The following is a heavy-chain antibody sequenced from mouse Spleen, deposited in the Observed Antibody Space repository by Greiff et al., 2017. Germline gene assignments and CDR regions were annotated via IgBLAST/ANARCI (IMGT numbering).Heavy chain of an antibody. CDR1: GYTFTSYT. D-gene: IGHD4-1*02. Sequence: VQLVESGAELARPGASVKMSCKASGYTFTSYTMHWVKQRPGQGLEWIGYINPSSGYTKYNQKFKDKATLTADKSSSTAYMQLSSLTSEDSAVYYCAIQLGRGYFDYWGQGTTLTVSS. J-gene: IGHJ2*01. V-gene: IGHV1-4*01. CDR2: INPSSGYT. CDR3: AIQLGRGYFDY.